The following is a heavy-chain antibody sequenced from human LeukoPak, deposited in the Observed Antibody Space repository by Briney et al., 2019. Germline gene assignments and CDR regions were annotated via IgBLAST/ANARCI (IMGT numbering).Heavy chain of an antibody. CDR1: GDSVPNNSAA. Sequence: SQTLPLTCAISGDSVPNNSAAWNWTRQSPSRGLEWLGNTYYRSKRYNDYAVSVKSRITINPDTSKNQFSLQLNSVTPEDTAVYYCAREAAVYYYYGMDVWGQGTTVTVSS. CDR3: AREAAVYYYYGMDV. D-gene: IGHD2-15*01. CDR2: TYYRSKRYN. V-gene: IGHV6-1*01. J-gene: IGHJ6*02.